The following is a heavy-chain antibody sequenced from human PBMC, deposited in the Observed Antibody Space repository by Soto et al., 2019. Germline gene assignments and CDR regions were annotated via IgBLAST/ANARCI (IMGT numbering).Heavy chain of an antibody. Sequence: GGSLRLSCAASGFGFSNHALHWIRQAPGKGLEWVAVISYDGKNKFYADSMKGRFTISRDNSKNTPYLQMDSLRVEDTAIYYCARDPYGGMAGEYFESWGLGTLVTVSS. CDR1: GFGFSNHA. CDR3: ARDPYGGMAGEYFES. J-gene: IGHJ4*02. D-gene: IGHD3-16*01. CDR2: ISYDGKNK. V-gene: IGHV3-30*04.